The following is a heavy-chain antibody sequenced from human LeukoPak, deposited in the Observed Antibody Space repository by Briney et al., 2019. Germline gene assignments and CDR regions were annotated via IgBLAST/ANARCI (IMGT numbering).Heavy chain of an antibody. D-gene: IGHD2-21*02. V-gene: IGHV1-2*02. CDR3: ARDPRGGDTQFDY. J-gene: IGHJ4*02. CDR2: INPNSGGT. Sequence: ASVKVSCKASGYTFTGYYMHWVRQAPGQGLEWMGWINPNSGGTNYAQKFQGRVTMTRDTPISTAYMELSRLRSDDTAVYYCARDPRGGDTQFDYWGQGTLVTVSS. CDR1: GYTFTGYY.